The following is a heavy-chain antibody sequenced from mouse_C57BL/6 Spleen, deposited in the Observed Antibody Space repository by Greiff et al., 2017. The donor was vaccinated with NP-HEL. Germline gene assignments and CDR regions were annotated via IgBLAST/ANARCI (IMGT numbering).Heavy chain of an antibody. Sequence: VKLVESGPGLVAPSQSLSITCTVSGFSLTSYGVSWVSQPPGKGLEWLGVIWGDGSTNYHSALISRLSISKDNSKSQVFLKLNSLQTDDTATYCCAKTSSGDYPDYWGQGTTLTVSS. D-gene: IGHD3-1*01. CDR3: AKTSSGDYPDY. V-gene: IGHV2-3*01. CDR2: IWGDGST. CDR1: GFSLTSYG. J-gene: IGHJ2*01.